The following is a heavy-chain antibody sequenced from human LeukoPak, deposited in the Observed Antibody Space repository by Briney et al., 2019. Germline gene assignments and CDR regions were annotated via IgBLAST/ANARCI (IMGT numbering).Heavy chain of an antibody. CDR1: GFTFDDYA. J-gene: IGHJ5*02. Sequence: GGSLRLSCAASGFTFDDYAMNWGRQAPGKGLERVSGSSWNSGDIGYADSVKGRLAISRGNAKTSLYLHMNSLRAEATALYYCANSSTHVGVTCFDPWGQGTLVTVSS. D-gene: IGHD3-3*01. V-gene: IGHV3-9*01. CDR3: ANSSTHVGVTCFDP. CDR2: SSWNSGDI.